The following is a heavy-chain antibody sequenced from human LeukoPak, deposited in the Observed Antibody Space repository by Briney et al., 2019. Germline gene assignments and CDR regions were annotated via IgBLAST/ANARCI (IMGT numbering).Heavy chain of an antibody. V-gene: IGHV5-51*01. J-gene: IGHJ5*02. D-gene: IGHD2-2*01. CDR3: ARQGARYCSSTSCFGDP. CDR1: GYTFTSYW. CDR2: IYPGDSDT. Sequence: GASLKISCQGSGYTFTSYWIGWVRQVPGKGLEWMGIIYPGDSDTIYSPSFQGQVTISADKSISTAYLQWSSLKASDTAMFYCARQGARYCSSTSCFGDPWGQGTLVTVSS.